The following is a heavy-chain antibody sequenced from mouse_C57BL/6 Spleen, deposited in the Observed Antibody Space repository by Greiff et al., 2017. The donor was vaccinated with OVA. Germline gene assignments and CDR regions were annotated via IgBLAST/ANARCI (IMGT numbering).Heavy chain of an antibody. CDR2: INYDGSST. J-gene: IGHJ1*03. CDR1: GFTFSDYY. D-gene: IGHD2-2*01. CDR3: ARYYGYDDWYFDV. V-gene: IGHV5-16*01. Sequence: EVHLVESEGGLVQPGSSMKLSCTASGFTFSDYYMAWVRQVPEKGLEWVANINYDGSSTYYLDSLKSRFIISRDNAKNILYLQMSSLKSEDTATYYCARYYGYDDWYFDVWGTGTTVTVSS.